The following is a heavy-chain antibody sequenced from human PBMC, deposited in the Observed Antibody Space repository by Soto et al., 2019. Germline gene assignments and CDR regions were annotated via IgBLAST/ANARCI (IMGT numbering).Heavy chain of an antibody. Sequence: LVNPTETLTLTCTVSGFSLSNARMGVSWIRQPPGKALEWLAHIFSNDEKSYSTSLKSRLTISKDTSKSQVVLTMTNMDPVDTATYYCARIIEDIVVVVAALYYGMDVWGQGTTVTVSS. CDR1: GFSLSNARMG. D-gene: IGHD2-15*01. J-gene: IGHJ6*02. CDR3: ARIIEDIVVVVAALYYGMDV. V-gene: IGHV2-26*01. CDR2: IFSNDEK.